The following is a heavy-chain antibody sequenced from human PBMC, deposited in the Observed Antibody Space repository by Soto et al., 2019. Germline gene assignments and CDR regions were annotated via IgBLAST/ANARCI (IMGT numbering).Heavy chain of an antibody. Sequence: SCAASGFTFSDYSMSWFRQAPGKGLEWISYISTTSNTIYYADSVKGRFTISRDNAENSLYLQMNSLRAEDTAIYYCARRSYFDYWGQGTLVTVSS. D-gene: IGHD3-10*01. CDR2: ISTTSNTI. CDR1: GFTFSDYS. V-gene: IGHV3-11*01. J-gene: IGHJ4*02. CDR3: ARRSYFDY.